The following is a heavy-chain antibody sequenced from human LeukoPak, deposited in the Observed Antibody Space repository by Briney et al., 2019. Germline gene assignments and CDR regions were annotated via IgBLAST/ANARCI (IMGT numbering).Heavy chain of an antibody. Sequence: ASVEVSCKASGYTFTGCYMHWVRQAPGQGVEWMGRITPNSGGTNYAQKFQGRVIMTRDTSISTAYMELSRLRSDDTAVYYCARGTTVIQTLDYWGQGTLVTVSS. CDR2: ITPNSGGT. J-gene: IGHJ4*02. V-gene: IGHV1-2*06. CDR3: ARGTTVIQTLDY. CDR1: GYTFTGCY. D-gene: IGHD4-17*01.